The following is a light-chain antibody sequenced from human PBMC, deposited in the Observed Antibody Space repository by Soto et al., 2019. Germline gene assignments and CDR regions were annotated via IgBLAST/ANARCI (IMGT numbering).Light chain of an antibody. CDR2: AVS. V-gene: IGLV2-14*01. J-gene: IGLJ1*01. CDR3: CSYTSYSPYV. Sequence: QSVLTQPASVSGSPGQPTTISCTGTSSDFGGYNFVSWYQHRPGKAPKLMIYAVSNRPSGVSNRFSGSKSGNTASLTISGLQAEDEADYYCCSYTSYSPYVFGTGTKVTVL. CDR1: SSDFGGYNF.